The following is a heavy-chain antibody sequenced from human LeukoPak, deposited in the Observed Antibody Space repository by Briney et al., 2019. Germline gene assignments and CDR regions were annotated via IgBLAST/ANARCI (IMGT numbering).Heavy chain of an antibody. J-gene: IGHJ5*02. V-gene: IGHV3-74*01. CDR1: GFTFGRYW. Sequence: GGSLRLSCADSGFTFGRYWMHWVRQAPGKGLVWVSHITTDGSGTSYADSVKGRFTISRDNSKNTLYLQMNSLRAEDTAVYYCARDSTEYNWNDGWFDPWGQGTLVTVSS. CDR2: ITTDGSGT. D-gene: IGHD1-1*01. CDR3: ARDSTEYNWNDGWFDP.